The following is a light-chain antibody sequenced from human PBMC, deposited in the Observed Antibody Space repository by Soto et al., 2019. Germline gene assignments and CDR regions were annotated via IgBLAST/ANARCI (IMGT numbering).Light chain of an antibody. CDR1: QSISSY. CDR3: QQYDYWPRT. V-gene: IGKV1-39*01. CDR2: AAS. J-gene: IGKJ1*01. Sequence: IRMTQSPSSLSASTGDRVTITCRASQSISSYLNWYRQKPGKAPKLLIYAASSLQSGVPSRFSASGSGTEFTLTISRLKHEDFAVYYCQQYDYWPRTFGRGTKGDI.